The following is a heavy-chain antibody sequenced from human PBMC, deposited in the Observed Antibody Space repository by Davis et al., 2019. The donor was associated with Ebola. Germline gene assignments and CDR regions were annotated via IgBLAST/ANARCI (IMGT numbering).Heavy chain of an antibody. Sequence: PGGSLRLSCAASGFTFSSYSMNWVHQAPGKGLEWVSYISSSSSTIYYADSVKGRFTISRDNAKNSLSLQMNSLRTEDTALYYCAKAPFLEGAFDMWGQGTMVTVSS. CDR3: AKAPFLEGAFDM. CDR1: GFTFSSYS. J-gene: IGHJ3*02. V-gene: IGHV3-48*04. CDR2: ISSSSSTI. D-gene: IGHD2/OR15-2a*01.